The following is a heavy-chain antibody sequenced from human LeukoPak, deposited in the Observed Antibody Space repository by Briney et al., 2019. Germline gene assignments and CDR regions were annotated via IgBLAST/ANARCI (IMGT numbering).Heavy chain of an antibody. CDR3: AKSIAVASFAGGRTFDY. D-gene: IGHD6-19*01. Sequence: GGSLRLSCAASGFTSRDYYMSWIRQAPGKGLEWVAFIRYDGSDKYYVDSVKGRFTISRDNSKNTLYLQMNSLRAEDTALYYCAKSIAVASFAGGRTFDYWGQGSLVTVSS. CDR2: IRYDGSDK. J-gene: IGHJ4*02. V-gene: IGHV3-30*02. CDR1: GFTSRDYY.